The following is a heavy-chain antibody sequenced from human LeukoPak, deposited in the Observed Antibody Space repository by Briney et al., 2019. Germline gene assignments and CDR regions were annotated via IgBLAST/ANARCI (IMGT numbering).Heavy chain of an antibody. CDR3: ARRPLGYCSGGSCYFFDY. D-gene: IGHD2-15*01. CDR1: GGSISSSNW. Sequence: SETLSLTCAVSGGSISSSNWWSWVRQPPGKGLEWIGEIYHGGSTNYNPSLKSRVTISVDKSKNQFSLKLSSVTAADTAVYYCARRPLGYCSGGSCYFFDYWGQGTLVTVSS. CDR2: IYHGGST. V-gene: IGHV4-4*02. J-gene: IGHJ4*02.